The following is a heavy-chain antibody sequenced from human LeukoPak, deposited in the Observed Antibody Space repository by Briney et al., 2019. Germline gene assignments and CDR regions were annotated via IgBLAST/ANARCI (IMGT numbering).Heavy chain of an antibody. V-gene: IGHV4-59*01. CDR3: AREASSGWHIDY. Sequence: SETLSLTCTVSGGSLSSYYWNWIRQPPGQGLEWIGYIFHSGSTNYNPSLKSRVTMSVDTSKNQFSLKVSSVTAADTAVYYCAREASSGWHIDYWGQGTLVTVSS. D-gene: IGHD6-19*01. CDR1: GGSLSSYY. J-gene: IGHJ4*02. CDR2: IFHSGST.